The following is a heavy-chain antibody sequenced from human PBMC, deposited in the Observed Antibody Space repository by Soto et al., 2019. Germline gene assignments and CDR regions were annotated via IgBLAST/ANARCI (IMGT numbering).Heavy chain of an antibody. J-gene: IGHJ6*02. D-gene: IGHD3-10*01. CDR1: GGSFSGYY. V-gene: IGHV4-34*01. CDR2: INHSGST. CDR3: ARVLDSTGNYYYYGMDV. Sequence: LSLTCAVYGGSFSGYYLIWILQPPGKGLEWIGEINHSGSTNYNPSLKSRVTISVDTSKNQFSLKLSSVTAADTAVYYCARVLDSTGNYYYYGMDVWGQGTTVTVSS.